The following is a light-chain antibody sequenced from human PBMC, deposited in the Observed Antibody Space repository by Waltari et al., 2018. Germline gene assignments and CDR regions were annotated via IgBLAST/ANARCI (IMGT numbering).Light chain of an antibody. CDR1: SSNIGSNY. V-gene: IGLV1-47*01. CDR3: AAWDDSLSGVV. CDR2: RNN. Sequence: QSVLTQPPSASGTPGQRVTISCSGSSSNIGSNYVYWYQQLPGTAPKLLLYRNNQRPSGVPDRFRGSKSGTSAALAISGLRSEDEADYYCAAWDDSLSGVVFGGGTKLTVL. J-gene: IGLJ2*01.